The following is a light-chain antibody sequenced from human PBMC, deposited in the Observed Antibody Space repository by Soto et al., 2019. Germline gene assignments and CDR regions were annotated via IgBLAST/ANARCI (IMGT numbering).Light chain of an antibody. CDR3: SSYAGSNNFV. CDR2: EVS. Sequence: QSALTQPPSASGSPGQSVTISCTGTSSDVGGYIYVSWYQQHPGKAPKLMISEVSXXXXGXPXRXSXXXSGNXASLTFSGLQADDEPHYYCSSYAGSNNFVLGTGTKV. V-gene: IGLV2-8*01. CDR1: SSDVGGYIY. J-gene: IGLJ1*01.